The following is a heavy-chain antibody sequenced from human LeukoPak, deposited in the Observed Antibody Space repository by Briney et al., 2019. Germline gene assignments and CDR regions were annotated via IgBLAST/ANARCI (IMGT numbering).Heavy chain of an antibody. J-gene: IGHJ4*02. D-gene: IGHD3-22*01. CDR1: GFTVSSNY. CDR3: ARDGSGYYFLNFDY. Sequence: GGSLRLSCVASGFTVSSNYMSWVRQAPGKGLEWVSVIYSGGNTYYADSVKGRFTISRDNSKNTLYLQMNSLRAEDTAVYYCARDGSGYYFLNFDYWGQGTLVTVSS. CDR2: IYSGGNT. V-gene: IGHV3-53*01.